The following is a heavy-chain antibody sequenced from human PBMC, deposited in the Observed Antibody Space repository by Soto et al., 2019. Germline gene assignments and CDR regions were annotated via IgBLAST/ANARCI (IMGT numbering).Heavy chain of an antibody. D-gene: IGHD1-26*01. V-gene: IGHV3-53*01. J-gene: IGHJ6*02. CDR1: GFPVSGNS. Sequence: EVHLVDSGGDLIQPGGSLRLSCGVSGFPVSGNSISWVRPAPGKGLEWISYIFIDGSTSYADSVRGRVSISRDTSKNTLCRQMNNLRAEDTAVYYCARDGGSGTPGTGAQDYYVYCGMDVWGQGTTVTVSS. CDR3: ARDGGSGTPGTGAQDYYVYCGMDV. CDR2: IFIDGST.